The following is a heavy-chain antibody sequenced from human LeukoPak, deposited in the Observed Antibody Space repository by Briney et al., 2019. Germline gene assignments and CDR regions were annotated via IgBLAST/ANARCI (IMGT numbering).Heavy chain of an antibody. CDR2: IYYSGST. CDR1: GGSISSGDYY. J-gene: IGHJ4*02. Sequence: SQTLSLTCTVSGGSISSGDYYWSWIRQPPGKGLEWVGYIYYSGSTYDNPPLKSRDTISVDTSKNQFSLKLSSVTAADTAVYYCARTYDYVWGSYRYTFDYWGQGTLVTVSS. D-gene: IGHD3-16*02. CDR3: ARTYDYVWGSYRYTFDY. V-gene: IGHV4-30-4*08.